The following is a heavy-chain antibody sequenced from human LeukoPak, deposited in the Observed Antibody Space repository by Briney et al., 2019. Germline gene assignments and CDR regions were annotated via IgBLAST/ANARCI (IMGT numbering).Heavy chain of an antibody. Sequence: GGSLRLSCAASGFNFDDYAMHWVRQGPGKGLEWVSGITWNSGYIGYADSVKGRFTISRDNAKNSLYLQMNSLRAEDTALYYCAKGNDILNWGQGTLVTVSS. CDR3: AKGNDILN. D-gene: IGHD1-1*01. J-gene: IGHJ4*02. CDR1: GFNFDDYA. CDR2: ITWNSGYI. V-gene: IGHV3-9*01.